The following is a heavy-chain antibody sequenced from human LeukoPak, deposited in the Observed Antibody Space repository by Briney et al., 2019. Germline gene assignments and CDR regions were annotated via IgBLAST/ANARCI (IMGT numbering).Heavy chain of an antibody. CDR1: GFTFDDYA. Sequence: GRSLRLSCAASGFTFDDYAMHWVRQAPGKGLEWVSGISWNSGSIGYADSVKGRFTISRDNAKNSLYLQMNSLRAEDTALYYCAKAASGSYYFDYWGQGTPGHRLL. J-gene: IGHJ4*02. V-gene: IGHV3-9*01. CDR3: AKAASGSYYFDY. CDR2: ISWNSGSI. D-gene: IGHD1-26*01.